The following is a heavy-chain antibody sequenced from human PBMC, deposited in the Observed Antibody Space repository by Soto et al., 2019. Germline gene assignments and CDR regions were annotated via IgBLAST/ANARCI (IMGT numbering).Heavy chain of an antibody. V-gene: IGHV3-23*01. Sequence: EVQLLESGGGLVQPGGSLRLSCAASGFTFSSYAMSWVRQAPGKGLEWVSAISGSGGSTYYADSVKGRFTISRDNSKNTLYLQMNSLRAEDTAVYYCAKLPPPYSSSFESFDYWGQGTLVTVSS. CDR3: AKLPPPYSSSFESFDY. D-gene: IGHD6-13*01. J-gene: IGHJ4*02. CDR1: GFTFSSYA. CDR2: ISGSGGST.